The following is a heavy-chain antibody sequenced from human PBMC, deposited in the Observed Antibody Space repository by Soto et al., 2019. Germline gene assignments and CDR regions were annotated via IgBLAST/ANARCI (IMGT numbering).Heavy chain of an antibody. Sequence: GGSLRLSCAASGFTFSNAWMSWVRQAPGKGLEWVGRIKSKTDGGTTDYAAPVKGRFTISRDDSKNTLYLQMNSLKTEDTAVYYCARDPTNIVATINFDYWGQGTLVTVSS. V-gene: IGHV3-15*01. D-gene: IGHD5-12*01. CDR1: GFTFSNAW. J-gene: IGHJ4*02. CDR3: ARDPTNIVATINFDY. CDR2: IKSKTDGGTT.